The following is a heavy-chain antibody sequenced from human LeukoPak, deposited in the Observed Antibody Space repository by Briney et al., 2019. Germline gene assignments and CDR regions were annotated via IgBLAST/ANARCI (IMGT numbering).Heavy chain of an antibody. CDR3: ARLQDYYDSSGYLDY. D-gene: IGHD3-22*01. V-gene: IGHV1-18*01. CDR2: INAYNGNT. CDR1: GYTFTSYG. Sequence: ASVKVSCKASGYTFTSYGISWVRQAPGQGLEWMGWINAYNGNTNYAQKLQGRVTMTTDTSTSTAYMELRSVRSDDTAVYYCARLQDYYDSSGYLDYWGQGTLVTVSS. J-gene: IGHJ4*02.